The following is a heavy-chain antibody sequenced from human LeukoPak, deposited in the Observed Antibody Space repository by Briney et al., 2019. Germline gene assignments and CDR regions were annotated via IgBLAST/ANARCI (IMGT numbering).Heavy chain of an antibody. D-gene: IGHD3-22*01. J-gene: IGHJ4*02. CDR1: GYSFTSYW. Sequence: GESLKISCKGSGYSFTSYWIGWVRQMPGKGLEWMGIIYPGDSDTRYSPSFQGQVTISADKPISTAYLQWSSLKASDTAMYYCARQGDSSGYWFGYFDYWGQGTLVTVSS. V-gene: IGHV5-51*01. CDR3: ARQGDSSGYWFGYFDY. CDR2: IYPGDSDT.